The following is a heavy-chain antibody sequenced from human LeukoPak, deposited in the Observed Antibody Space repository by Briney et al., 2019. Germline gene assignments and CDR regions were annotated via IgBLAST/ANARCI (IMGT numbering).Heavy chain of an antibody. CDR1: GFTFSSYA. V-gene: IGHV3-30-3*01. D-gene: IGHD2-2*02. CDR3: ARTVVPAALPVDY. J-gene: IGHJ4*02. CDR2: ISYDGSNK. Sequence: GGSLRLPCAASGFTFSSYAMHWVRQAPGKGLEWVAVISYDGSNKYYADSVKGRFTISRDNSKNTLYLQMNSLRAEDTAVYYCARTVVPAALPVDYWGQGTLVTVSS.